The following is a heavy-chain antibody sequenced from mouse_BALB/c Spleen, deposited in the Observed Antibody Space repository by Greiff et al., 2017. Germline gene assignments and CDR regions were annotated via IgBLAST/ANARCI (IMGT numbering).Heavy chain of an antibody. Sequence: EVKLMESGGDLVKPGGSLKLSCAASGFTFSSYGLSWVRQTPDKRLEWVATISSGGSYTYYPDSVKGRFTISRDNAKNTLYLQMSSLKSEDTAMYYCARHKYGNYDYYAMDYWGQGTSVTVSS. J-gene: IGHJ4*01. CDR2: ISSGGSYT. D-gene: IGHD2-10*02. V-gene: IGHV5-6*01. CDR1: GFTFSSYG. CDR3: ARHKYGNYDYYAMDY.